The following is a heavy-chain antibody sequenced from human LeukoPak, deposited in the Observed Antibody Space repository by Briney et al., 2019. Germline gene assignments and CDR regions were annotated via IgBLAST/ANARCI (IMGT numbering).Heavy chain of an antibody. D-gene: IGHD3-10*01. CDR2: INPSGGST. V-gene: IGHV1-46*01. CDR1: GYTFTSYY. CDR3: ARDPKRGFQADDAFDI. Sequence: ASVKVSCKASGYTFTSYYMHWVRQAPGQGLEWMGIINPSGGSTSYAQKFQGRVTMTRDMSTSTVYMELSSLRSEDTAVYYCARDPKRGFQADDAFDIWGQGTMVTVPS. J-gene: IGHJ3*02.